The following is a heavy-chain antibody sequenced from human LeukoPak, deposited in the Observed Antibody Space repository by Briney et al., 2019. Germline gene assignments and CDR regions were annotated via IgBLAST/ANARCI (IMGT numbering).Heavy chain of an antibody. CDR3: ARGRGWVDH. CDR2: IHDDGRVT. D-gene: IGHD3-16*01. Sequence: PGGSLRLSCAASGFSFTAYAMSWFRQTPGKGLEWVANIHDDGRVTNYVDSVKGRFTISRDNARNSVYLQMNSLRVEDTSLYYCARGRGWVDHRGQGTLVTVSS. CDR1: GFSFTAYA. J-gene: IGHJ4*02. V-gene: IGHV3-7*01.